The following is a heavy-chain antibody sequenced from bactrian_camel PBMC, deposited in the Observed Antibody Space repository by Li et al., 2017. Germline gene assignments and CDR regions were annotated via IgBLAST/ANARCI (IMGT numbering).Heavy chain of an antibody. CDR3: AAEGASWCSY. V-gene: IGHV3S53*01. CDR1: RPANFINT. J-gene: IGHJ4*01. Sequence: HVQLVESGGGSVQAGESLKLSCSPSRPANFINTCDMGWYRQAPGKERELVSSITIDGTSTYADSVKGRFTISQDNVKNTLFLQMDSLKSEDTAVYHCAAEGASWCSYWAQGTQVTVS. CDR2: ITIDGTS. D-gene: IGHD1*01.